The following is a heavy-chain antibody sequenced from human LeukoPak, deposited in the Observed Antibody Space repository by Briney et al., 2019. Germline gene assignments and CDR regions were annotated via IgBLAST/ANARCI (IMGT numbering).Heavy chain of an antibody. Sequence: GRSLRLSCTASGFTFSNYWMIWVRQAPGKGLEWVGNIKQDGSEKRYADSVRGRFNISRVNAQTSLYLQMNSLRAEDTAVYYCARASDPWLQLTWGQGTLVTVSS. D-gene: IGHD5-24*01. CDR3: ARASDPWLQLT. J-gene: IGHJ5*02. CDR1: GFTFSNYW. CDR2: IKQDGSEK. V-gene: IGHV3-7*04.